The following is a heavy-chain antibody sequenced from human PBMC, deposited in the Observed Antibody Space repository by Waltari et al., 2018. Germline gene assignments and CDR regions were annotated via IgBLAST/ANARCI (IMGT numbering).Heavy chain of an antibody. D-gene: IGHD4-17*01. Sequence: QVQLQESGPGLVKPSETLSLTCAVSGYSISSGYYWGWIRQPPGKGLEWIGSIYHSGGTYYNPSLKSRVTISVDTSKNQFSLKLSSVTAADTAVYYCAGDYGGNYDLDYWGQGTLVTVSS. CDR1: GYSISSGYY. CDR3: AGDYGGNYDLDY. J-gene: IGHJ4*02. V-gene: IGHV4-38-2*01. CDR2: IYHSGGT.